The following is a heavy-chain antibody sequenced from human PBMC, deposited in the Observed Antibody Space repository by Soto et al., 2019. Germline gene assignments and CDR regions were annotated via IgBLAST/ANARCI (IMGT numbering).Heavy chain of an antibody. CDR3: TRDQYQPGDS. CDR1: GFTFSRYW. V-gene: IGHV3-7*01. Sequence: EVQLVESGGGLVQPGGSLRVSCAGSGFTFSRYWMSWVRQAPGKGLEWVANIKEDGSEKYYVDSVNGRFTIARDNAKNSLNLQMNSLGSEDTGVYFFTRDQYQPGDSWGQGNRVDVSS. J-gene: IGHJ5*01. CDR2: IKEDGSEK. D-gene: IGHD2-2*01.